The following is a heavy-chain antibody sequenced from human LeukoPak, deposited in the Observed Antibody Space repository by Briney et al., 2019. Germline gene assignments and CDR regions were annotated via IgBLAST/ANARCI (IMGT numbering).Heavy chain of an antibody. V-gene: IGHV3-11*04. CDR1: GFTFSDYY. Sequence: GGSLRLSCAASGFTFSDYYMAWIRQAPGKGLEWVSYISRTGSPIYYADSVKGRFTISRDNAKNSLYLQMNSLRAEDTAVYYCARDQRLQAIIASAGLDYWGRGTLVTVSS. J-gene: IGHJ4*02. D-gene: IGHD2-2*02. CDR3: ARDQRLQAIIASAGLDY. CDR2: ISRTGSPI.